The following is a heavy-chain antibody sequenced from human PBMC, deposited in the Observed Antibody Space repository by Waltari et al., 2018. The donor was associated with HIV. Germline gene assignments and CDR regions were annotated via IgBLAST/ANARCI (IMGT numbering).Heavy chain of an antibody. Sequence: QVQLQESGPGLVKPSQTLSLTCTVSGGSISSGGYYWSWIRQHPGKGLEWIGYIYYSGSTYDNPCLKSRFTISVDTSKNQFSLKLSSVTAADTAVYYCATGFGELYRYGMDVWGQGTTVTVSS. CDR3: ATGFGELYRYGMDV. V-gene: IGHV4-31*03. D-gene: IGHD3-10*01. CDR1: GGSISSGGYY. J-gene: IGHJ6*02. CDR2: IYYSGST.